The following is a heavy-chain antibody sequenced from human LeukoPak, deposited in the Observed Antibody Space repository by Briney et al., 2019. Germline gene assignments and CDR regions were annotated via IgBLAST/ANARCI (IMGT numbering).Heavy chain of an antibody. CDR1: GFTVSSNY. V-gene: IGHV3-66*04. D-gene: IGHD7-27*01. CDR2: IYSGGST. CDR3: ARLWGSIWAFDI. Sequence: PGGSLRLSCAASGFTVSSNYMSWVRQAPGKGLEWVSVIYSGGSTYYADSVKGRFTIFRDNSKNTLYLQMSSLRAEDTALYYCARLWGSIWAFDIWGQGTMVTASS. J-gene: IGHJ3*02.